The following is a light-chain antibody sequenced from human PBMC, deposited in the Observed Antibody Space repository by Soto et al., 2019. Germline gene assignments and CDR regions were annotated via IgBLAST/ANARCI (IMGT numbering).Light chain of an antibody. J-gene: IGLJ1*01. CDR3: QSYDSSLSGYV. CDR2: GNS. Sequence: QSVLTQPPSVXAAPGQGVTISCTGSSSNIGAGYDVHWYQQLPGTAPKLLIYGNSNRPSGVPDRFSGSKSGTSSSLEITGLKAEDEADYYCQSYDSSLSGYVFGTGTKVTVL. CDR1: SSNIGAGYD. V-gene: IGLV1-40*01.